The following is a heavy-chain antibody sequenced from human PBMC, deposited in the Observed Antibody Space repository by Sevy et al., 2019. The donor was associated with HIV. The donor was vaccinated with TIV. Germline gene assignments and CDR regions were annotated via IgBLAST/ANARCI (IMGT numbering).Heavy chain of an antibody. CDR1: GFTFSAYY. Sequence: GGSLRLSCAASGFTFSAYYMTWIRQAPGKGLEWVSGISWNSGSIGYADSVKGRFTISRDNAKNSLYLQMNSLRAEDTALYYCAYYYYGMDVWGQGTTVTVSS. J-gene: IGHJ6*02. CDR3: AYYYYGMDV. V-gene: IGHV3-9*01. CDR2: ISWNSGSI.